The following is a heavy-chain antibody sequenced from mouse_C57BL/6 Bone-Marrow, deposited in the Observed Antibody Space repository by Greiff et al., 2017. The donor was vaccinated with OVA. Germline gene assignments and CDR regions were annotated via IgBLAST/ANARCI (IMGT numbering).Heavy chain of an antibody. Sequence: EVKLMESGGGLVKPGGSLKLSCAASGFTFSDYGMHWVRQAPEKGLEWVAYISSGSSTIYYADTVKGRFTISRDNAKNTLFLQMTSLRSEDTAMYYCARATGTVLDYWGQGTTLTVSS. CDR3: ARATGTVLDY. J-gene: IGHJ2*01. V-gene: IGHV5-17*01. CDR2: ISSGSSTI. CDR1: GFTFSDYG. D-gene: IGHD4-1*02.